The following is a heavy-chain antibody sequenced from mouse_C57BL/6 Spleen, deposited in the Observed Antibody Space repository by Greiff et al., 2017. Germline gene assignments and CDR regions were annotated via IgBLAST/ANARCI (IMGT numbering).Heavy chain of an antibody. D-gene: IGHD2-13*01. CDR3: ARGVRDWYFDV. J-gene: IGHJ1*03. V-gene: IGHV1-50*01. Sequence: QVQLQQPGAELVKPGASVKLSCKASGYTFTSYWMQWVKQRPGQGLEWIGEIDPSDSYTNYNQKFKGKATLTVDTSSSTAYMQLSSLTSEDSAVYYCARGVRDWYFDVWGTGTTVTVSS. CDR1: GYTFTSYW. CDR2: IDPSDSYT.